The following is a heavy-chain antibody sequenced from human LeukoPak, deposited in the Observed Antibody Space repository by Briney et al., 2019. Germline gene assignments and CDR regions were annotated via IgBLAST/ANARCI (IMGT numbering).Heavy chain of an antibody. Sequence: PGGSLRLSCAASGFTFSSYDLSWVRQAPGKGLEWVSAISGSGGSTYYADSVKGRFTISRDNSKNTLYLQMNSLRAEDTAVYYCARRYCSTCPTGHAFDLWGQGTMVTVSS. CDR2: ISGSGGST. V-gene: IGHV3-23*01. D-gene: IGHD2-2*01. J-gene: IGHJ3*01. CDR3: ARRYCSTCPTGHAFDL. CDR1: GFTFSSYD.